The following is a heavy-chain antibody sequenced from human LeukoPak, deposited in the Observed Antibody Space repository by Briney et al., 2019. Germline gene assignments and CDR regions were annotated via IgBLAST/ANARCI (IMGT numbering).Heavy chain of an antibody. D-gene: IGHD6-19*01. V-gene: IGHV3-74*01. CDR3: VRDIGAVAGTDDY. CDR1: GFTFSSYA. J-gene: IGHJ4*02. Sequence: PGGSLRLSCAASGFTFSSYAMSWVRQAPGKGLVWVSRINSDGGSTTYADSVKGRFTISRDNAKKTLYLQMNSLRVEDTAVYYCVRDIGAVAGTDDYWGQGTLVTVSS. CDR2: INSDGGST.